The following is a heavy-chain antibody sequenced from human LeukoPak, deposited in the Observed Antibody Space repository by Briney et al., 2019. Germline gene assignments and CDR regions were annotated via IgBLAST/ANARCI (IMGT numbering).Heavy chain of an antibody. CDR2: FDPEDGET. CDR1: GYTLTELS. CDR3: ATSLIDYYDSSGYLRD. J-gene: IGHJ4*02. D-gene: IGHD3-22*01. V-gene: IGHV1-24*01. Sequence: ASVKVSCKVSGYTLTELSMHWVRQAPGKGLEWMGGFDPEDGETIYAQKFQGRVTMTEDTSTDTAYMELSSLRSEGTAVYYCATSLIDYYDSSGYLRDWGQGTLVTVSS.